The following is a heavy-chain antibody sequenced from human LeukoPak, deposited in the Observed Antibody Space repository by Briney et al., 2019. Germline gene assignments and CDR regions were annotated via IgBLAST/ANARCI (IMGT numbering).Heavy chain of an antibody. CDR3: ARRLGYYDSSGFYSPDY. Sequence: GGSLRLSCVASGFTFNTYWMSRVRQAPEKGLEWVANINQDGSQKYYVDSVKGRFTVSRDNAKNSLYLQMDSLRAEDTAVYYCARRLGYYDSSGFYSPDYWGQGTLVTVSS. J-gene: IGHJ4*02. CDR2: INQDGSQK. V-gene: IGHV3-7*01. D-gene: IGHD3-22*01. CDR1: GFTFNTYW.